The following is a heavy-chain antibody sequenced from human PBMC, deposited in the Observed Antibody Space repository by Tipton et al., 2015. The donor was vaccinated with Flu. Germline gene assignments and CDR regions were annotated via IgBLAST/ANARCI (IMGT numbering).Heavy chain of an antibody. J-gene: IGHJ4*02. V-gene: IGHV4-38-2*02. D-gene: IGHD5-24*01. CDR3: AGGDGYNFDY. CDR1: GYSISSGFY. Sequence: TLSLTCTVSGYSISSGFYWGWIRQPPGKGLEWIGNIYHSGSTFYNPSLKSRVTISVDTPKNQFSLKLSSVTAADTAMYYCAGGDGYNFDYWGQGTLVTVSS. CDR2: IYHSGST.